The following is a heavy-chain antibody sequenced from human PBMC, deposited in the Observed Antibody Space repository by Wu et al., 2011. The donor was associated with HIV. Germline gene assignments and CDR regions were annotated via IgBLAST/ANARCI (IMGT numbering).Heavy chain of an antibody. V-gene: IGHV1-8*02. CDR2: MNPNSDNT. J-gene: IGHJ6*03. CDR1: GYTFTSYD. D-gene: IGHD3-3*01. Sequence: QVQLVQSGAEVKKPGASVKVSCKASGYTFTSYDINWVRQATGQGLEWMGWMNPNSDNTGYAQKFQGRVTMTRNTSISTAYMELSSLRSEDTAVYYCARAQDYDFWSGYGPSYYYYMDVWGKGTTVTVSS. CDR3: ARAQDYDFWSGYGPSYYYYMDV.